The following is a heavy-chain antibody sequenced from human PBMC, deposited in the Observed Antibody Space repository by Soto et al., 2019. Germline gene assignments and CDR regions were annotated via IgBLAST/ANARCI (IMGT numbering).Heavy chain of an antibody. D-gene: IGHD6-13*01. V-gene: IGHV4-39*01. CDR3: ARQAAAPGIDLWFDP. CDR1: GGSISSSRSY. CDR2: IFYAGYT. J-gene: IGHJ5*02. Sequence: QLQLQESGPGLVKPSETLSLTCNVSGGSISSSRSYWAWFRQPPGKELEWIANIFYAGYTYYNPSIKRRVTVSVDTSKNQSSLKLDSVTTADTAVYYSARQAAAPGIDLWFDPWGRRTLVTVSS.